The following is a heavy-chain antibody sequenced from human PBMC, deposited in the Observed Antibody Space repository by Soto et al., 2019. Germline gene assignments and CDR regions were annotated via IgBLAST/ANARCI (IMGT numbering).Heavy chain of an antibody. CDR2: VWEDGSNE. J-gene: IGHJ5*02. Sequence: QVQLVESGGGVVQPGRSLRLSCAASGFSFSDYGISWVRQAPHKGLELVATVWEDGSNEYYVDSVKGRFTISRDNSKNTLFLQMHSLRAEDPAMYYCATSSGYHWGQGTLVTVSS. V-gene: IGHV3-33*01. CDR3: ATSSGYH. D-gene: IGHD6-25*01. CDR1: GFSFSDYG.